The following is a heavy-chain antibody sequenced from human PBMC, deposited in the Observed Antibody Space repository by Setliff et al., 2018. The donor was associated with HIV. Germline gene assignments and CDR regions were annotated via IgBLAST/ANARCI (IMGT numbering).Heavy chain of an antibody. CDR1: GGSFSGYY. V-gene: IGHV4-34*01. CDR3: ARVPRITTLRNAFDI. J-gene: IGHJ3*02. Sequence: SETLSLTCAVYGGSFSGYYWSWIRQHPGKGLEWIGRTNISGNTHYNPSLKSRVTISVDTSKNQFSLKLSSVTAADTAIYYCARVPRITTLRNAFDIWGQGTMVTVSS. CDR2: TNISGNT. D-gene: IGHD3-3*01.